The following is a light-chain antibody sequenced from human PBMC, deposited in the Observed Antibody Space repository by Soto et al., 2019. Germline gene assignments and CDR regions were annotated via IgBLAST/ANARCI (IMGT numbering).Light chain of an antibody. CDR3: QQYNSYPCT. CDR2: DAS. Sequence: DIQMTQSPSTLSASVGDRVTITCRASQSISSWLAWYLQRPGKAPRLLIYDASSLESGVPSRFSGSGSGTEFTLTISSLQPDDFATYYCQQYNSYPCTFGQGTKLEIK. CDR1: QSISSW. J-gene: IGKJ2*02. V-gene: IGKV1-5*01.